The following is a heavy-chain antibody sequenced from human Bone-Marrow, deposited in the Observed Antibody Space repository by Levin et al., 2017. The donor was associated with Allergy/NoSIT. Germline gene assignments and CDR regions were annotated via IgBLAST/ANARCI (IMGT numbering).Heavy chain of an antibody. V-gene: IGHV1-69*13. Sequence: SVKVSCKASGGTFSSSALSWVRQAPGQGLEWMGGINPIFKTPNYAQKFQGKITISADESTSTAYLEVSSLRSEDTAVYYCARRVLATVENFFDLWGQGTLVTVSS. D-gene: IGHD6-6*01. J-gene: IGHJ4*02. CDR1: GGTFSSSA. CDR2: INPIFKTP. CDR3: ARRVLATVENFFDL.